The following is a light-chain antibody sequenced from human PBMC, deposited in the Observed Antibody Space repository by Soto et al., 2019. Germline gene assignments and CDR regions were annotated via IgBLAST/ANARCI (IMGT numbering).Light chain of an antibody. CDR3: QQYNGSPPRT. CDR2: GTS. J-gene: IGKJ1*01. V-gene: IGKV3-20*01. Sequence: EVVLTQSPGTLSLSPGERATLYCRASQTIVSTYLAWYQQKAGQAPRLLMYGTSSRATGIPDRFSGSGSGTDSTLTISSVEPDDFATYYCQQYNGSPPRTFGQGTKVDIK. CDR1: QTIVSTY.